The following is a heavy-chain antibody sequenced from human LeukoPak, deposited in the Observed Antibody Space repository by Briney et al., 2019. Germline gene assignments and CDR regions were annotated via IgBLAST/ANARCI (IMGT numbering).Heavy chain of an antibody. CDR2: ISAYNGNT. J-gene: IGHJ4*02. CDR3: ARDRSSGWSEIIDY. D-gene: IGHD6-19*01. V-gene: IGHV1-18*04. CDR1: GYTFTSYG. Sequence: ASVKVSCKASGYTFTSYGISWVRQPPGQGLDWMGWISAYNGNTNYAQKLQGRVTMTTDTSTSTAYMELRSLRSDDTAVYYCARDRSSGWSEIIDYWGQGALVTVSS.